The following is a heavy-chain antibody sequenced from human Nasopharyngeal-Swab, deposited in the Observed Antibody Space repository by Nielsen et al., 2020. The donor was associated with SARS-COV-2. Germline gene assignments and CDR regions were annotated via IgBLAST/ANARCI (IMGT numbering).Heavy chain of an antibody. V-gene: IGHV3-23*01. J-gene: IGHJ4*02. CDR1: GFTFSTYA. D-gene: IGHD3-22*01. Sequence: GESLKISCAASGFTFSTYAMYWVRQPPAKGLELVSIISGSGGSTYYADSVKGRFTISRDNSKNTLYLQMNSLRAEDTAVYYCAKRDDYYESSGLGDWGQGTLVTVSS. CDR2: ISGSGGST. CDR3: AKRDDYYESSGLGD.